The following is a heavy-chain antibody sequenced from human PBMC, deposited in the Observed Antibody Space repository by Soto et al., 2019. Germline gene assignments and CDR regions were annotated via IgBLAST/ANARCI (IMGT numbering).Heavy chain of an antibody. V-gene: IGHV3-9*01. CDR1: GFKFDEYA. D-gene: IGHD6-19*01. J-gene: IGHJ5*02. CDR2: ISWNSGSI. Sequence: DVHLVESGGALVQPGGSLRLSCTASGFKFDEYAMHWVRQAPGKGLEWVSGISWNSGSISYAASVRGRITISRDNAKNSLYLHINSLRPEDTALYYCAKAYSSGWTTWFDPWGQGTLVTVSS. CDR3: AKAYSSGWTTWFDP.